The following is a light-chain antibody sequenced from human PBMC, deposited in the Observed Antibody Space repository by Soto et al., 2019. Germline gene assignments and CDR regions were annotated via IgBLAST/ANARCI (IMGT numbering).Light chain of an antibody. Sequence: QSVLTQPPSVSGAPGQRVTISCTWSSSNIGAGYDVHWYQQRPGTAPKLLIFGNINRPSGVPDRFSGSKSGNSASLAITGLQAEDEGDYYCQSYDSTLSARYVLGTGTKVTVL. CDR2: GNI. CDR3: QSYDSTLSARYV. CDR1: SSNIGAGYD. V-gene: IGLV1-40*01. J-gene: IGLJ1*01.